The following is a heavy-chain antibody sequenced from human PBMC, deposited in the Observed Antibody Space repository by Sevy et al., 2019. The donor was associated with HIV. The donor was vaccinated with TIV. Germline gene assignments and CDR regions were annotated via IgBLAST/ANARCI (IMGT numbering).Heavy chain of an antibody. D-gene: IGHD3-22*01. Sequence: GGSLRLSCAASGFTFSSYSMNWVRQAPGKGLEWVSSISSSSSYIYYAYSVKGRFTISRENAKNSPYLQMKSLRAEDTAVYYCARYYDSSGYYPVDYWGQGTLVTVSS. CDR3: ARYYDSSGYYPVDY. CDR2: ISSSSSYI. CDR1: GFTFSSYS. V-gene: IGHV3-21*01. J-gene: IGHJ4*02.